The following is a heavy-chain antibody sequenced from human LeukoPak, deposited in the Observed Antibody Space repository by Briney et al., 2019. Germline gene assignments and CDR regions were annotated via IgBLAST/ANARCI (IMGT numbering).Heavy chain of an antibody. CDR2: ISCSGGST. J-gene: IGHJ4*02. D-gene: IGHD3-22*01. V-gene: IGHV3-23*01. CDR1: GFTFSSYA. CDR3: ARMVTMIVVVITNYFDY. Sequence: PGGSLRLSCAASGFTFSSYAMSWVRQAPGKGLEWVSAISCSGGSTYYADSVKGRFTISRDNSKNTLYLQMNSLRAEDTAVYYCARMVTMIVVVITNYFDYWGQETLVTVSS.